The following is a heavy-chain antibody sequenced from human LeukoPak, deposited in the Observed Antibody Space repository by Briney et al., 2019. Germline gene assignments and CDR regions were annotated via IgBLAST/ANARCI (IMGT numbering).Heavy chain of an antibody. J-gene: IGHJ4*02. D-gene: IGHD3-22*01. Sequence: PSETLSLTCTVSGGSISSYYWSWIRQPAGKGLEWIGRIYTSGSTNYNPSLKSRVTMPVDTSKNQFSLKLSSVTAADTAVYYCARDSYYYDSSGYYLYDYWGQGTLVTVSS. CDR2: IYTSGST. CDR3: ARDSYYYDSSGYYLYDY. CDR1: GGSISSYY. V-gene: IGHV4-4*07.